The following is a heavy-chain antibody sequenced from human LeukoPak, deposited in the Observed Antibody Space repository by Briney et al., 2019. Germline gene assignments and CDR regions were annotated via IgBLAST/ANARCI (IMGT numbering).Heavy chain of an antibody. D-gene: IGHD1-26*01. CDR3: ARGQWELSFDY. CDR2: ISSSSSYI. V-gene: IGHV3-21*01. J-gene: IGHJ4*02. Sequence: GGSLRLSCAASGFTFSSYSMNWVRQAPGEGLEWVSSISSSSSYIYYADSVKGRFTISRDNAKNSLYLQMNSLRAEDTAVYYCARGQWELSFDYWGQGTLVTVSS. CDR1: GFTFSSYS.